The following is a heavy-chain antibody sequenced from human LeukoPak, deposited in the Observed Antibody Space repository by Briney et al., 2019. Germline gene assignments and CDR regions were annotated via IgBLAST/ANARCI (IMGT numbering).Heavy chain of an antibody. CDR1: GFTATYYS. CDR2: ISGGSQTI. D-gene: IGHD2-15*01. J-gene: IGHJ4*02. V-gene: IGHV3-48*04. Sequence: GGSLRLSCEASGFTATYYSMNWVRQAPGKGLEWVSYISGGSQTIYYGDSVKGRSTISRDSDQNSVFLQMRSLRAEDTAVYYCATDPATCSGGTCSDNYWGQGTLVTVSS. CDR3: ATDPATCSGGTCSDNY.